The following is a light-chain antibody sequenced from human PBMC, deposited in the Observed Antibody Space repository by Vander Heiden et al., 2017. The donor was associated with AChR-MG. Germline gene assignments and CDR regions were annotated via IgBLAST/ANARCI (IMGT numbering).Light chain of an antibody. CDR1: SSYISAYDY. CDR3: SSYAGSTKVL. J-gene: IGLJ2*01. Sequence: SALTQPPSASGSPGRSVTISCTGTSSYISAYDYVSWYQQHPGKAPKLIIYEVNKRPSGVPDRFSGSKSGNTASLTVSGLQAEDEADYYCSSYAGSTKVLFGGGTRVTVL. CDR2: EVN. V-gene: IGLV2-8*01.